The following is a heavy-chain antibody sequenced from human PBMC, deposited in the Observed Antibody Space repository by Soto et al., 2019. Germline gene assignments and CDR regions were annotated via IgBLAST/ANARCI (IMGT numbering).Heavy chain of an antibody. CDR3: AKGAGSDSGRY. CDR1: GFTPSRLS. Sequence: EVQLVQSGGALVQPGGSLRLSCAASGFTPSRLSMNWVRQAPGKGLEWISYINSAGSIIYYADSVKGRFTISRDNAKNSLYLQMNSLRAEDTAVYYCAKGAGSDSGRYWGQGTLVTVSS. D-gene: IGHD3-10*01. CDR2: INSAGSII. V-gene: IGHV3-48*01. J-gene: IGHJ4*02.